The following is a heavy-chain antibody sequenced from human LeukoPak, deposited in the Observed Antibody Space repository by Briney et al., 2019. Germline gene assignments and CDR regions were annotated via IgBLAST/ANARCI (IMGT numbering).Heavy chain of an antibody. CDR2: ISGSGGNT. V-gene: IGHV3-23*01. CDR3: GSYYYYGMDV. J-gene: IGHJ6*02. Sequence: GGSLRLSGTSPKFNFNNYGMIWVRQAPGKGLEGVSSISGSGGNTQYAASVQGRFTISRDNSKNTLYLHMNSLRAEDTAVYYCGSYYYYGMDVWGQGTTVTVSS. CDR1: KFNFNNYG.